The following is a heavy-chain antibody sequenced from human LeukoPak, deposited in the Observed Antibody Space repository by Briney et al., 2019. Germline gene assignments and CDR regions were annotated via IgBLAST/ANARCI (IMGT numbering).Heavy chain of an antibody. V-gene: IGHV4-59*01. CDR1: GGSISSYY. J-gene: IGHJ6*02. CDR3: ARATYDSSGYYRTGMWYYYYYGMDV. D-gene: IGHD3-22*01. CDR2: IYYSGST. Sequence: LSLTCTVSGGSISSYYWSWIRQPPGKGLEWIGYIYYSGSTNYNPSLKSRGTISVDTSKNQFSLKLSPVTAADTAVYYCARATYDSSGYYRTGMWYYYYYGMDVWGQGTTVTVSS.